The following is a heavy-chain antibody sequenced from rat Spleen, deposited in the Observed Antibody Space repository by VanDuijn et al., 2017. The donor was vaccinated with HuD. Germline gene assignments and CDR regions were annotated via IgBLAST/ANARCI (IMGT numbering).Heavy chain of an antibody. CDR1: GFTFSDYY. CDR3: TRTAIEYYGYTSFDY. Sequence: EVQLVESDGGLVQPGRSLKLSCAASGFTFSDYYMAWVRQAPTKGLEWVASITNTGGSTYYPDSVKGRFTISRDNAKSTLYLQMNSLRSEDTATYYCTRTAIEYYGYTSFDYWGQGVMVTVSS. D-gene: IGHD1-9*01. J-gene: IGHJ2*01. CDR2: ITNTGGST. V-gene: IGHV5-20*01.